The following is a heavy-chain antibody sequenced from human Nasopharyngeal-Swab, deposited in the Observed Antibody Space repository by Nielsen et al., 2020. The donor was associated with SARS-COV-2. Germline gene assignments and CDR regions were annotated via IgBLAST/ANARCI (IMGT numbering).Heavy chain of an antibody. J-gene: IGHJ3*01. Sequence: GESLKISCAASGFTFSSYSMNWVRQAPGKGLEWVSSISSSSSYKYYADSVKGRFTISRDNAKNSLYLQMNSLSAEDTAVYYCARDGWAKYCSGGSCYLDPWGQGTMVTVSS. D-gene: IGHD2-15*01. CDR3: ARDGWAKYCSGGSCYLDP. CDR1: GFTFSSYS. CDR2: ISSSSSYK. V-gene: IGHV3-21*01.